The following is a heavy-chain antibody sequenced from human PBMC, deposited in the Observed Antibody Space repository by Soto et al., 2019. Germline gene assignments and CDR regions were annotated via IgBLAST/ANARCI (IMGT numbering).Heavy chain of an antibody. CDR3: VAYHDITGHFWVFDH. Sequence: SETLSLTCGVYGGSFSAYYWSWIRQPPGKGLEWIGEINHRGSTNSNPSLRSRVTISVDTSNNQFSLKLRSVTAADTAVYYCVAYHDITGHFWVFDHWAQGTLVTVSS. J-gene: IGHJ4*02. V-gene: IGHV4-34*01. D-gene: IGHD3-22*01. CDR1: GGSFSAYY. CDR2: INHRGST.